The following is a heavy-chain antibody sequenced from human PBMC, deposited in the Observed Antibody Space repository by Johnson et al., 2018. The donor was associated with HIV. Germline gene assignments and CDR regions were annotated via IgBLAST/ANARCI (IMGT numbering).Heavy chain of an antibody. V-gene: IGHV3-53*01. Sequence: VQLVESGGGLTQPGGSLRLSCAASGFTVRSNYMSWVRQAPGKGLEWVSVIYSGGSTYYADSVKGRFTISRDNSKNSLYLQMNSLRTEDTALYYCAKDKGVVILRGDAFDIWGQGTMVTVSS. CDR1: GFTVRSNY. CDR2: IYSGGST. CDR3: AKDKGVVILRGDAFDI. J-gene: IGHJ3*02. D-gene: IGHD2-21*01.